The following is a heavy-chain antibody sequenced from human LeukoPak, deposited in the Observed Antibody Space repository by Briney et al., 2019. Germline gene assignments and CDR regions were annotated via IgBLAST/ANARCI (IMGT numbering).Heavy chain of an antibody. D-gene: IGHD5-18*01. CDR1: GGSITSYY. J-gene: IGHJ5*02. Sequence: SETLSLTCTVSGGSITSYYWNWIRQPPGKGLEWIGFIYYSGNTNYNPSLKSRVTISVDTSKNQFSLKLSSVTAADTAVYYCARTTGYSYGFGWFAPWGLGTLVTVSS. CDR2: IYYSGNT. CDR3: ARTTGYSYGFGWFAP. V-gene: IGHV4-59*01.